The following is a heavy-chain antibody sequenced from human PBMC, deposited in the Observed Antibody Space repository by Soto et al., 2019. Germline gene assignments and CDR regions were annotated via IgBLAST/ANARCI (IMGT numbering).Heavy chain of an antibody. V-gene: IGHV5-51*01. Sequence: GESLKISCQGLGYNFATYWIGWVRQVPGKGLEWMGIINPGDSDAKYSPSFQGQVTMSVDKSINTASLQWSSLKASDTALYYCARHRLSGGGYPESFQIWGQGTMVTVSS. CDR2: INPGDSDA. D-gene: IGHD2-15*01. CDR1: GYNFATYW. J-gene: IGHJ3*02. CDR3: ARHRLSGGGYPESFQI.